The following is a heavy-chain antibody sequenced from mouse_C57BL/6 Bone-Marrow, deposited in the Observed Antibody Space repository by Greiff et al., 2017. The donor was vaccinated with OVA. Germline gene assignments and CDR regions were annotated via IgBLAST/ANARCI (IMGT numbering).Heavy chain of an antibody. Sequence: EVHLVESGGGLVKPGGSLKLSCAASGFTFSSYAMSWVRQTPEKRLEWVATISDGGSYTYYPDNVKGRFTISRDNAKNNLYLQMSHLKSEDTAMYYCARRYYGRSLDYWRQGTTLTVFS. J-gene: IGHJ2*01. V-gene: IGHV5-4*01. CDR1: GFTFSSYA. D-gene: IGHD1-1*01. CDR3: ARRYYGRSLDY. CDR2: ISDGGSYT.